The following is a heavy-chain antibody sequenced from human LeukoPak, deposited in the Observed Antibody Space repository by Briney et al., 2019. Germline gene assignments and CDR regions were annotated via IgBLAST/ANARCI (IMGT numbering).Heavy chain of an antibody. V-gene: IGHV4-34*01. CDR1: GGSFSGYY. J-gene: IGHJ4*02. CDR2: INHSGST. Sequence: SETLSLTCAVYGGSFSGYYWSWIRQPPGKGLEWIGEINHSGSTNYNPSLKSRVTISVDTSKNQFSLKLSSVTAADTAVYYCARHEVEMATNLPHFDYWGQGTLGTVSS. CDR3: ARHEVEMATNLPHFDY. D-gene: IGHD5-24*01.